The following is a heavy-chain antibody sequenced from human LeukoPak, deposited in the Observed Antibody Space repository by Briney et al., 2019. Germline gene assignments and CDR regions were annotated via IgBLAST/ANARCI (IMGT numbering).Heavy chain of an antibody. D-gene: IGHD2-21*01. CDR1: GFTFSDYY. CDR2: IRRSRSPI. J-gene: IGHJ4*02. CDR3: ARATKSGGTCTLWSLAVALDY. Sequence: GGSLRLSCVPSGFTFSDYYMSWIRQAPGGGLGWVSYIRRSRSPIYYAGSVKGRFTISRDNAKNSLYLQMNSLRAEDAAVYYCARATKSGGTCTLWSLAVALDYWGQGTLVTVSS. V-gene: IGHV3-11*01.